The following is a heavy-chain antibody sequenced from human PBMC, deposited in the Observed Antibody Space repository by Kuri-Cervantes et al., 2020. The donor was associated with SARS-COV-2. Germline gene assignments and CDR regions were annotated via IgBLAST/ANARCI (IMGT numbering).Heavy chain of an antibody. CDR2: IIPIFGTA. CDR1: GGTFSSYT. J-gene: IGHJ3*02. V-gene: IGHV1-69*06. CDR3: ARNSLAEWLGDAFDI. Sequence: SVKVSCKASGGTFSSYTISWVRQAPGQGLEWMGGIIPIFGTANYAQKFQGRVTITADKSTSTAYMELSSLRSEDTAVYYCARNSLAEWLGDAFDIWGQGTMVTVSS. D-gene: IGHD3-3*01.